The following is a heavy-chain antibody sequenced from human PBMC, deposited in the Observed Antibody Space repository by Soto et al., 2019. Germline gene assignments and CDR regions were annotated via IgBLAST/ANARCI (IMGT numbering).Heavy chain of an antibody. J-gene: IGHJ6*02. CDR2: IYYSGSN. Sequence: PSDTLSLTCTVSGGSISSGGYYWSWIRQHPGKGREWIGYIYYSGSNYYNLSLKSRVTISVDTSKNQFSLKLSSVTAADTAVYYCARDQVERRPDGMDVWGQGTTVTVSS. D-gene: IGHD1-1*01. CDR3: ARDQVERRPDGMDV. CDR1: GGSISSGGYY. V-gene: IGHV4-31*03.